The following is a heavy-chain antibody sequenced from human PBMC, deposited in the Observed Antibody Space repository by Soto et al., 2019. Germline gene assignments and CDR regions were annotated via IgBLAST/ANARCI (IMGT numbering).Heavy chain of an antibody. V-gene: IGHV3-23*01. Sequence: GGSLRLSCAASGFTFSSYAMSWVRQAPGKGLEWVSAISGSGGSTYYADSVKGRFTISRDNSKNTLYLQMNSLRAEDTAVYYCAKAIVVVPAAIAYFDYWSQGTLVTVSS. D-gene: IGHD2-2*01. J-gene: IGHJ4*02. CDR2: ISGSGGST. CDR3: AKAIVVVPAAIAYFDY. CDR1: GFTFSSYA.